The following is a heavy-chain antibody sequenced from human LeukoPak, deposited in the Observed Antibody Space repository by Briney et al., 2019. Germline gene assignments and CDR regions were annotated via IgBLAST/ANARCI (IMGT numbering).Heavy chain of an antibody. J-gene: IGHJ5*02. CDR3: ARGGPESFNWFDP. CDR2: INHSGST. Sequence: SETLSLTCAVYGGSFSDYYWSWIRQPPGKGLEWIGEINHSGSTNYNPFLKSRVTISVDTSKNQFSLKLSSVTAADTAVYYCARGGPESFNWFDPWGQGTLVTVSS. V-gene: IGHV4-34*01. CDR1: GGSFSDYY.